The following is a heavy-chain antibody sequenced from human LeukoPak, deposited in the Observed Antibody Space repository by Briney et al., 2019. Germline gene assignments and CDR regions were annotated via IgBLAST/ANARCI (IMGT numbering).Heavy chain of an antibody. V-gene: IGHV3-43*02. CDR2: ISGDGVST. Sequence: GGSLRLSCVASGLPIGDFAMHWVRQAPGQGLEWVSLISGDGVSTFFTDSVKGRFSISRDNSKNSLFLGMSSLRTEDTAMYYCARESGKFDYWGQGTLVAVSS. CDR3: ARESGKFDY. CDR1: GLPIGDFA. J-gene: IGHJ4*02.